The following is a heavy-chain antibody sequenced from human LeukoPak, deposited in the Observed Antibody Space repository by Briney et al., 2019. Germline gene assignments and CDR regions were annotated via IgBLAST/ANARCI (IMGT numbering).Heavy chain of an antibody. V-gene: IGHV1-46*01. CDR1: GYTFTSNY. J-gene: IGHJ4*02. CDR2: ISPSGGST. D-gene: IGHD5-18*01. Sequence: GASVKVSCKAFGYTFTSNYMHWVRQAPGQGPEWMGVISPSGGSTTYAQKFQGRVTLTRDMSTSTDYMELRSLRSEDTAVYYCARDPVDTSMRGCLDYWGQGTLVTVSS. CDR3: ARDPVDTSMRGCLDY.